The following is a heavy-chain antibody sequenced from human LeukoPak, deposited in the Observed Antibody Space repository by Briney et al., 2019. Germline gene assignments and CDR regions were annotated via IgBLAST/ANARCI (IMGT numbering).Heavy chain of an antibody. V-gene: IGHV5-51*01. J-gene: IGHJ5*02. CDR3: PRISIQDSSRWFDP. CDR1: GYSFPSYW. D-gene: IGHD3-3*01. CDR2: IYPDDSG. Sequence: GESLKISCKGSGYSFPSYWIGWVRQVPGKGLGWMGIIYPDDSGYSPSIQGQVTISADTSHSTAYLPCSSLKASHTTLTYCPRISIQDSSRWFDPWGQGNLVTVSP.